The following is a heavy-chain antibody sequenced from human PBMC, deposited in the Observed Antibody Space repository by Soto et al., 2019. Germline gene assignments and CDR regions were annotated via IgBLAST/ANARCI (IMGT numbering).Heavy chain of an antibody. D-gene: IGHD2-15*01. Sequence: QVQLVQSGPEVKKPGASVKVSCKASGYTFTNYGISWVRQAPGQGLEWMGWIGNYKDNTRYAQSFQGRVTMTTDTSTSTAYRELRSLRSADTAIYYCARDWFCSGGTCDDCFDPWGQGTLVSVSS. CDR3: ARDWFCSGGTCDDCFDP. V-gene: IGHV1-18*01. CDR1: GYTFTNYG. J-gene: IGHJ5*02. CDR2: IGNYKDNT.